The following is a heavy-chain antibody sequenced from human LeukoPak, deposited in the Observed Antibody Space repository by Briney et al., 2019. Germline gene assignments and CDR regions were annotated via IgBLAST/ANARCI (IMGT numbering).Heavy chain of an antibody. V-gene: IGHV4-39*07. CDR2: IYYSGST. J-gene: IGHJ4*02. D-gene: IGHD5-18*01. CDR1: GGSISSSSYY. CDR3: ARLYRGYSYGVDY. Sequence: SETLSLTCTVSGGSISSSSYYWGWIRQPPGKGLEWIGSIYYSGSTYYNPSLKSRVTISVDTSKNQFSLKLSSVTAADTAVYYCARLYRGYSYGVDYWGQGTLVTVSS.